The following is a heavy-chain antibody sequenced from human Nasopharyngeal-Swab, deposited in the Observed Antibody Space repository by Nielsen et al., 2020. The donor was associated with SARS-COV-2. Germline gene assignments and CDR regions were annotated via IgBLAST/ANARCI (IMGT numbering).Heavy chain of an antibody. V-gene: IGHV1-24*01. J-gene: IGHJ5*02. D-gene: IGHD6-19*01. Sequence: ASAKVSCKDSGYSPTELSMHWVRPAPGKGLEWMGGFVPEDGETIYAQKFQGRVTMTEDTSTDTAYMELSSLRSEDTAVYYCATAAVAGNAGWFDPWGQGTLVTVSS. CDR2: FVPEDGET. CDR1: GYSPTELS. CDR3: ATAAVAGNAGWFDP.